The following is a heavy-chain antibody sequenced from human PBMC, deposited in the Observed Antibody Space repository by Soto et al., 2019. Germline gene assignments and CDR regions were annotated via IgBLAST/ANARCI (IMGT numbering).Heavy chain of an antibody. D-gene: IGHD3-16*01. CDR3: SADLPDWGAYAFDY. J-gene: IGHJ4*02. V-gene: IGHV3-15*07. Sequence: EVQLVESGGGLVESGGSLRLSCAASGFTFKGAWMNWVGQGPGKGLEWVGRVKSKVNGETIHYAAPVQGRFTISRDDSRNTVYLQMKRLGTEDTAMYYCSADLPDWGAYAFDYWGQGALVTVSS. CDR2: VKSKVNGETI. CDR1: GFTFKGAW.